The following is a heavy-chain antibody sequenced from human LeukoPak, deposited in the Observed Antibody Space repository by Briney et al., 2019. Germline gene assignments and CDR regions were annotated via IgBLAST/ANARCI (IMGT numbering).Heavy chain of an antibody. D-gene: IGHD3-16*02. V-gene: IGHV1-69*13. Sequence: SVKVSCKASGGTFSSYAISWVRQAPGQGLEWMGGIIPIFGTANYAQKFQGRVTITADESTSTAYMELSSLRSEDTAVYYCARVGSNDYVWGSYRYFDYWGQGTLVTVSS. J-gene: IGHJ4*02. CDR1: GGTFSSYA. CDR2: IIPIFGTA. CDR3: ARVGSNDYVWGSYRYFDY.